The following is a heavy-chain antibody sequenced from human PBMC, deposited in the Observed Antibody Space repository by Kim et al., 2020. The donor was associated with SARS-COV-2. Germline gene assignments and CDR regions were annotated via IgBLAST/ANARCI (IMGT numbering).Heavy chain of an antibody. Sequence: ASVKVSCKASGYTFTSYYMHWVRQAPGQGLEWMGIINPSGGSTSYAQKFQGRVTMTRDTSTSTVYMELSSLRSEDTAVYYCARTAAGDFWSGYYAGPHQKYGMDVWGQGTTVTVSS. CDR1: GYTFTSYY. CDR3: ARTAAGDFWSGYYAGPHQKYGMDV. J-gene: IGHJ6*02. D-gene: IGHD3-3*01. V-gene: IGHV1-46*01. CDR2: INPSGGST.